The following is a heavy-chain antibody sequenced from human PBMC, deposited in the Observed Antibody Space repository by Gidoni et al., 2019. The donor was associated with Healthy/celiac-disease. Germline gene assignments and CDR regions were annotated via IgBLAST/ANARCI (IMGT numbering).Heavy chain of an antibody. CDR3: ARDLNEAGAFDI. Sequence: QVQLVQPGAEVKNPGPSVKFHCKAPGSPFTSYGISWVRLAPGQGLEWMGWISAYNGNTNYAQKLQGRVTMTTDTSTSTAYMELRSLRSDDTAVYYCARDLNEAGAFDIWGQGTMVTVSS. CDR2: ISAYNGNT. CDR1: GSPFTSYG. D-gene: IGHD1-1*01. J-gene: IGHJ3*02. V-gene: IGHV1-18*04.